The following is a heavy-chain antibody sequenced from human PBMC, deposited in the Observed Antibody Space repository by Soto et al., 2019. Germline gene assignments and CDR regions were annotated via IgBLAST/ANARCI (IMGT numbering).Heavy chain of an antibody. CDR1: GGSISSGDYY. CDR2: IYYSGST. Sequence: SETLSLTCTVSGGSISSGDYYWSWIRQPPGKGLEWIGYIYYSGSTYYNPSLKSRVTISVDTSKNQFSLKLSSVTAADTAVYYCARGEPIVATIVYFDYRGQGTLVTVSS. CDR3: ARGEPIVATIVYFDY. J-gene: IGHJ4*02. D-gene: IGHD5-12*01. V-gene: IGHV4-30-4*01.